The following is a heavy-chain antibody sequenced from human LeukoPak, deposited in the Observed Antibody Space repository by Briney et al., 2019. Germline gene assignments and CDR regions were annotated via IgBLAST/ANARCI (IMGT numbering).Heavy chain of an antibody. V-gene: IGHV3-30*19. Sequence: GSLRLSCAASGFTFSSYGMHWVRQAPGKGLEWVAVISYDGSNKYYADSVKGRFTISRDNSKNTLYLQMNSLRAEDTAVYYCARVTYRASQPDYWGQGTLVTVSS. CDR1: GFTFSSYG. J-gene: IGHJ4*02. CDR3: ARVTYRASQPDY. D-gene: IGHD2-21*01. CDR2: ISYDGSNK.